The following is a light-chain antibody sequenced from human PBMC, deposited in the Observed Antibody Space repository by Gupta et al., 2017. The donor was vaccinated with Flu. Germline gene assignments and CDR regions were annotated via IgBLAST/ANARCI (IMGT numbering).Light chain of an antibody. V-gene: IGLV3-1*01. CDR3: PAWDSSTLA. CDR2: QDD. Sequence: SYKLTQTPSVSVSPGQTASITCSGDKLGDKYVCWYQQKPGQSPGVVIYQDDRRPSGVPERFSGSNSGNTATLTITGTQTMDEADYYCPAWDSSTLAFGGGTKLTVL. J-gene: IGLJ3*02. CDR1: KLGDKY.